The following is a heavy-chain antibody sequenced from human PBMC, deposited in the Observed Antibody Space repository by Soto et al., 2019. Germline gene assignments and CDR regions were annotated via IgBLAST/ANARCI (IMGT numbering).Heavy chain of an antibody. CDR2: ISYDGSNK. D-gene: IGHD3-22*01. CDR1: GFTFSSYA. J-gene: IGHJ6*02. V-gene: IGHV3-30-3*01. Sequence: QVQLVESGGGVVQPGRSLRLSCAASGFTFSSYAMHWVRQAPGKGLEWVAVISYDGSNKYSADSVKGRFTISRDNSKNTLYLHMNSLRAEDTAVYYCARDLGDLGVVVVMYYYYYGMDVWGQGTTVTVSS. CDR3: ARDLGDLGVVVVMYYYYYGMDV.